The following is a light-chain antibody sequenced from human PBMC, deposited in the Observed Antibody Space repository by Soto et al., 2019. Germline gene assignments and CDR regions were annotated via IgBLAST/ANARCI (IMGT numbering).Light chain of an antibody. Sequence: EIVVSPAPATLSVSPGRRGPLSCRASQSVSSNLAWYQEKPGQAXXLXLYGASTRATGIPARFSGSGSGTEYTLSISSLQSEDSAVYYGQQYNNRPPITFGQGTRLEIK. V-gene: IGKV3-15*01. CDR3: QQYNNRPPIT. CDR1: QSVSSN. CDR2: GAS. J-gene: IGKJ5*01.